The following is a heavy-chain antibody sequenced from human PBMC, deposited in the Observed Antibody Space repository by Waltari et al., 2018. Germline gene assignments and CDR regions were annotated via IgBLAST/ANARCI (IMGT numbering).Heavy chain of an antibody. V-gene: IGHV4-59*01. CDR3: ARKDGDAFDI. CDR2: IYYRGSP. Sequence: QVQLQESGPGLVKPSETLSLTCTVPGGSISSSFWGWIRQPPGKGLEWIGYIYYRGSPNYNPSLKRRVTISVDTSKNQFSLKLSSVTAADTAVYYCARKDGDAFDIWGQGTMVTVSS. CDR1: GGSISSSF. J-gene: IGHJ3*02.